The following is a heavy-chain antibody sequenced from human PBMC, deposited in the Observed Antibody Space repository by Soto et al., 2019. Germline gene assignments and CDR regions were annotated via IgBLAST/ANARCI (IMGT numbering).Heavy chain of an antibody. Sequence: GSLRLSCAGSGFTFSNYAMSWVRQSPGKGLAWVSAISGSGGSTYYADSVKGRFTISRDNSKNTLYLQMNSLRAEDTALYYCAKVPVGATGRFDYWGQGTLVTVSS. D-gene: IGHD1-26*01. CDR1: GFTFSNYA. J-gene: IGHJ4*02. V-gene: IGHV3-23*01. CDR2: ISGSGGST. CDR3: AKVPVGATGRFDY.